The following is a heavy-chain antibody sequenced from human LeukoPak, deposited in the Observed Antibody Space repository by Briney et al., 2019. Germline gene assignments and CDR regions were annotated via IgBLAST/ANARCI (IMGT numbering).Heavy chain of an antibody. J-gene: IGHJ6*03. CDR3: AAVQMQRSSWYDYYYMDV. V-gene: IGHV3-11*01. CDR2: ISSSGSAI. CDR1: GFTFSDYY. Sequence: GGSLRLSCAASGFTFSDYYMTWIRQAPGKGLQWVSYISSSGSAIQYADSVKGRFSISSDNAKSSLYLQMNSLRAEDTAVYYCAAVQMQRSSWYDYYYMDVWGKGTTVTVSS. D-gene: IGHD6-25*01.